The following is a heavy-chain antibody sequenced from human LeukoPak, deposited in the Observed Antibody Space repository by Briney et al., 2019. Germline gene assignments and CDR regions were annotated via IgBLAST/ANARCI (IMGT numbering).Heavy chain of an antibody. D-gene: IGHD5-18*01. CDR3: ARGNTAMATYYFDY. CDR2: IYYSGST. J-gene: IGHJ4*02. V-gene: IGHV4-38-2*02. CDR1: GYSISSGYY. Sequence: SETLSLTCTVSGYSISSGYYWGWIRQPPGKGLEWIGSIYYSGSTYYNPSLKSRVTISVDTSKNQFSLKLSSVTAADTAVYYCARGNTAMATYYFDYWGQGTLVTVSS.